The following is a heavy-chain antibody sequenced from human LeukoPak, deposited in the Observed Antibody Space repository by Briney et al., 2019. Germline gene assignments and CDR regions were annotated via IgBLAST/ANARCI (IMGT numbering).Heavy chain of an antibody. CDR2: ISWNSGNI. CDR1: GFTFDDYA. J-gene: IGHJ6*03. CDR3: AKDAYGGATFFYYMDG. V-gene: IGHV3-9*01. D-gene: IGHD2/OR15-2a*01. Sequence: PGGSLSLCCAGSGFTFDDYALHWVRQTPGKGLEWVSGISWNSGNIAYADFVGGRFTISRDNAKNSLSLQMNSLSDEDTAVYYCAKDAYGGATFFYYMDGWGKGTTVTVSS.